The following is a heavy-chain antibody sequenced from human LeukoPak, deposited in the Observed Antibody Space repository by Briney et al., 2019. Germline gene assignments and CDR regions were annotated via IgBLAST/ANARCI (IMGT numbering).Heavy chain of an antibody. CDR1: GGTFSSYA. D-gene: IGHD2-15*01. Sequence: SVKVSCKASGGTFSSYAISWVRQAPGQGLEWMGGIIPIFGTANYAQKFQGRVTITADESTSTAYMELSRLRSDDTAVYYCARGCSGGSCYDYWGQGTLVTVSS. CDR3: ARGCSGGSCYDY. CDR2: IIPIFGTA. J-gene: IGHJ4*02. V-gene: IGHV1-69*13.